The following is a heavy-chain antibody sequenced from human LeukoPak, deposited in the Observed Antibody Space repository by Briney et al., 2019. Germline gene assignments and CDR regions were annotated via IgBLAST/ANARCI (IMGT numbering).Heavy chain of an antibody. V-gene: IGHV1-2*02. J-gene: IGHJ4*02. Sequence: AASVKVSCKASGYTFTGYYMHWVRQAPGQGLEWMGWINPNSGGTNYAQKFQGRVTMTRDMSTSTVYMELSSLRSEDTAVYYCARYHQGLRVPDNWGQGTLVTVSS. CDR2: INPNSGGT. D-gene: IGHD2-2*01. CDR1: GYTFTGYY. CDR3: ARYHQGLRVPDN.